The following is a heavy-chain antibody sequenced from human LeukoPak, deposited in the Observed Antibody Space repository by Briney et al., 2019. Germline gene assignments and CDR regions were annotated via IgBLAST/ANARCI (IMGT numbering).Heavy chain of an antibody. V-gene: IGHV4-4*07. CDR2: IYTSGST. CDR3: ARATQSIAVAGTPVVPVYYYGMDV. Sequence: SETLSLTCTVSGGSISSYYWSWIRQPAGKGLEWIWRIYTSGSTNYNPSLKSRVTMSVDTSKNQFSLKLSSVTAADTAVYYCARATQSIAVAGTPVVPVYYYGMDVWGQGTTVTVSS. D-gene: IGHD6-19*01. CDR1: GGSISSYY. J-gene: IGHJ6*02.